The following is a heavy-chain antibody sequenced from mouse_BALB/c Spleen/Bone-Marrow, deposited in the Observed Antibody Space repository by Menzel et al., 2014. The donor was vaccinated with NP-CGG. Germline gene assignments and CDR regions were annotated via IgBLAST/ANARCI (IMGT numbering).Heavy chain of an antibody. CDR2: ILPGSGST. Sequence: VKLMESGAELMKPGASVKISRKATGYTFSSYWVEWVKQRPGHGLEWIGEILPGSGSTNYNEKFKGKATFTADTSSNTAYMQLSSLTSEDSAVYYCAREDGLWYFDVWGAGTTVTVSS. CDR1: GYTFSSYW. V-gene: IGHV1-9*01. CDR3: AREDGLWYFDV. D-gene: IGHD1-1*01. J-gene: IGHJ1*01.